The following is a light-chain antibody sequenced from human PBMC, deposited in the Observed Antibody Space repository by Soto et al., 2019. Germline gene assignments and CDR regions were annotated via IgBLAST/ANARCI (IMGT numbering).Light chain of an antibody. Sequence: QSALTQPASVSGSPGQSITISCTGTSSDVGGYKFVSWYQQHPGKAPKLIIYEGTKRPSEISDRFSGSESDTTASLIISGLQPEDEADYYCSSYAGSSARVVFGGGTKVTVL. CDR3: SSYAGSSARVV. V-gene: IGLV2-23*01. CDR2: EGT. J-gene: IGLJ2*01. CDR1: SSDVGGYKF.